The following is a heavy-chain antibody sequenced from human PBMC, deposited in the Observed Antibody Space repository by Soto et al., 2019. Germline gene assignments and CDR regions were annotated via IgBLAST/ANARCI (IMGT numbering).Heavy chain of an antibody. J-gene: IGHJ4*02. D-gene: IGHD2-15*01. Sequence: PSETLSLTCTVSGGSISSYYWSWIRQPPGKGLEWIGYIYYSGSTNYNPSLKSRVTISVDTSKNQFSLKLSSVTAADTAVYYCASGGRSYCSGGSCYALFDYWGQGTLVTVSS. V-gene: IGHV4-59*01. CDR3: ASGGRSYCSGGSCYALFDY. CDR2: IYYSGST. CDR1: GGSISSYY.